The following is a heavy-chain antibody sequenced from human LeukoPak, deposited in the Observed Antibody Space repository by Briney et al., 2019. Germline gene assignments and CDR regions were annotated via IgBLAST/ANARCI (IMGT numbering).Heavy chain of an antibody. V-gene: IGHV4-34*01. J-gene: IGHJ4*02. CDR2: INHSGST. CDR3: ARAGYYNSSGLDY. Sequence: SETLSLTCAVYGGSFSGYYWSWIRQPPGKGLEWIGEINHSGSTNYNPSLKSRVTISVDTSKNQFSLKLSSVTAADTAVYYCARAGYYNSSGLDYWGQGTLVTVSS. CDR1: GGSFSGYY. D-gene: IGHD3-22*01.